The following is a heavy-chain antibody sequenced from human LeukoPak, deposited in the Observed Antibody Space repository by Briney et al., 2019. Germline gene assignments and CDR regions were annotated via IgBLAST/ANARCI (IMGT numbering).Heavy chain of an antibody. D-gene: IGHD3-9*01. CDR2: FDPEEGET. Sequence: ASVKVSCKVSGYTLTELSMHWVRETPGKGLEWIGGFDPEEGETVFAQKFQGRVTMTEDTSTDTAYMELSSLRSEDSAVCYCATDNILTGYSPKYWGQGTLVTVSS. CDR3: ATDNILTGYSPKY. V-gene: IGHV1-24*01. J-gene: IGHJ4*02. CDR1: GYTLTELS.